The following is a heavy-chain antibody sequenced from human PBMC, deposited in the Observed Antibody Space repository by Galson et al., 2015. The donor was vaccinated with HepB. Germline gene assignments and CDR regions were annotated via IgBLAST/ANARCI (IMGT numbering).Heavy chain of an antibody. CDR1: GFTFSNYG. V-gene: IGHV3-33*01. CDR3: ARDPGVVVAARGDYYGMDV. CDR2: IWYDGSDK. J-gene: IGHJ6*02. Sequence: SLRLSCAASGFTFSNYGMHWVRQAPGKGLEWVAVIWYDGSDKYYAESVKGRFTISRDNSKNTLYLQMNSLRAEDTAVYYCARDPGVVVAARGDYYGMDVWGQGTTVAVSS. D-gene: IGHD6-19*01.